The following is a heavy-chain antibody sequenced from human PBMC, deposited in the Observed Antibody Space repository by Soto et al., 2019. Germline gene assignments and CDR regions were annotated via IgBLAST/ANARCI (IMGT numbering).Heavy chain of an antibody. CDR1: GYTFTNFG. CDR2: ISAYNGNT. CDR3: AGGGTPIDY. Sequence: QVQLVQSGAEVKKPGASVKVSCKASGYTFTNFGISWVRQAPGQGLEWMGWISAYNGNTNYAQKFQGRVTMTTDTSASTAYGEVWSLRLDDSAVYYCAGGGTPIDYWGQGTLVTVSS. V-gene: IGHV1-18*01. D-gene: IGHD3-16*01. J-gene: IGHJ4*02.